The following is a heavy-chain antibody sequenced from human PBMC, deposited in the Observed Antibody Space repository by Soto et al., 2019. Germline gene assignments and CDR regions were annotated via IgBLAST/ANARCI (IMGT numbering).Heavy chain of an antibody. V-gene: IGHV3-74*01. CDR3: ARGTVRDHDFGDH. CDR2: MSSDGSST. CDR1: GFTFSTYW. Sequence: VQLVESGGDLVQPGGSLRLSCAASGFTFSTYWMHWVRQVPGKGPEWVSRMSSDGSSTAYADSVRGRLIISRDNAKNTLYLQMNSLRVDDTAVYYCARGTVRDHDFGDHWGLGTLVAVSS. D-gene: IGHD4-17*01. J-gene: IGHJ4*02.